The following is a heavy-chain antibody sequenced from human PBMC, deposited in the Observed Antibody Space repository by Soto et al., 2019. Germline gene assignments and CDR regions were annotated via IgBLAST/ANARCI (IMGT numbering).Heavy chain of an antibody. J-gene: IGHJ4*02. Sequence: QVQLQESGPGLVKPSGTLSLTCAVSGGSISSSSWWTWVRQSPGKGLEWIGEIFESGATNYNPSLKSRLTMSVDKSKNQLSLNLSSLTATDTAVYFCTTSHAGELNNWGQGTLVTVSS. D-gene: IGHD1-7*01. CDR1: GGSISSSSW. CDR3: TTSHAGELNN. V-gene: IGHV4-4*02. CDR2: IFESGAT.